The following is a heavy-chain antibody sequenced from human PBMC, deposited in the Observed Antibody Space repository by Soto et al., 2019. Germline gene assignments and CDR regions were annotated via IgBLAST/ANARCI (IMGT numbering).Heavy chain of an antibody. Sequence: GGSLRLSCAASALTFSSYGMHWVRPAAGKGLEWVAVIWYDGSNKYYANSVKGRFNISRDKSKNTLYLQMNSLRAEDTAVYYCASGDCSSTSCFYSGYFDYWGQGTLVTVSS. CDR3: ASGDCSSTSCFYSGYFDY. D-gene: IGHD2-2*03. V-gene: IGHV3-33*01. J-gene: IGHJ4*02. CDR1: ALTFSSYG. CDR2: IWYDGSNK.